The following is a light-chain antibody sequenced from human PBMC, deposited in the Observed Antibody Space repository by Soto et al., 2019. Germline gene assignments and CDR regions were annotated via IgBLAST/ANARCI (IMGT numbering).Light chain of an antibody. J-gene: IGKJ3*01. CDR3: QQYGTPPFT. CDR1: QSVSSSY. CDR2: GAS. Sequence: EIVLTQSPATLSLSPGERATLSCRASQSVSSSYLAWYQQKPGQAPRLLIYGASSRATGIPDRFSGGGSGTDFTLTISRLEPEDFAVYYCQQYGTPPFTFGPGTKVDIK. V-gene: IGKV3-20*01.